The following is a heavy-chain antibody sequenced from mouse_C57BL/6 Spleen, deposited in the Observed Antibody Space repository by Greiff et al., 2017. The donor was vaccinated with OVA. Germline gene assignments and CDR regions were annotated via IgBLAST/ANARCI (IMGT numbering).Heavy chain of an antibody. CDR2: IDPETGGT. D-gene: IGHD2-3*01. CDR3: KRWGGDDGYFDY. J-gene: IGHJ2*01. CDR1: GYTFTDYE. V-gene: IGHV1-15*01. Sequence: QVQLQQSGAELVRPGASVTLSCKASGYTFTDYEMHWVKQTPVHGLEWIGAIDPETGGTAYNQKFKGKAILTADKSSSTAYMELRSLTSEDSAVYYCKRWGGDDGYFDYWGQGTTLTVSS.